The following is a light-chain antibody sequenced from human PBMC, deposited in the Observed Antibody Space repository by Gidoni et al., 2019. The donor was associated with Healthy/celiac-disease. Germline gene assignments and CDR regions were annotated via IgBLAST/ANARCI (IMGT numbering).Light chain of an antibody. CDR2: KAS. CDR1: QSISSW. Sequence: DLQMTQSPSTLSASVGDRVTITCRASQSISSWLAWYQQKPGKAPKLLIYKASSLESGVPSRFSGSGSGTEFTLTISSLQPDDFATYYCQQYNSYWGTFGQGTKVEIK. J-gene: IGKJ1*01. CDR3: QQYNSYWGT. V-gene: IGKV1-5*03.